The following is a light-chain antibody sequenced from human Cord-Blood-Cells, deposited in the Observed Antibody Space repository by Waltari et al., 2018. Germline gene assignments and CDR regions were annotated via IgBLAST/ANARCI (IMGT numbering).Light chain of an antibody. Sequence: QSVLTQPPSASGTPGQRVTISCSGSSSNIGSNYVYWYQQLPGTAPNPLIYRNNPRPSGVPDRFSGSKSGTSASLAISGLRSEDEADYYCAAWDDSLSGPVFGGGTKLTVL. CDR2: RNN. CDR1: SSNIGSNY. CDR3: AAWDDSLSGPV. J-gene: IGLJ3*02. V-gene: IGLV1-47*01.